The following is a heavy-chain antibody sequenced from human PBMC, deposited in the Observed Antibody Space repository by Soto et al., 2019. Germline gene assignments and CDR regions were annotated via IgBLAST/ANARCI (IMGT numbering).Heavy chain of an antibody. V-gene: IGHV1-69*08. CDR1: GGTFGSQS. J-gene: IGHJ4*02. CDR3: ARDAGSGWYNRK. Sequence: QVQLVQSGAEVKKPGSSVKVSCQASGGTFGSQSFTWVRQAPGQGLEWMGRIVPILDLINYSQKFQDRLTITADKSMSTAYMELSSLTHDDTALYYCARDAGSGWYNRKWGQGTLVTVSS. D-gene: IGHD1-20*01. CDR2: IVPILDLI.